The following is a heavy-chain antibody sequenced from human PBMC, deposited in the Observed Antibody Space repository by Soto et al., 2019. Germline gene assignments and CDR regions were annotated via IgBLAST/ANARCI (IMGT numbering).Heavy chain of an antibody. CDR2: IWYDRSNK. CDR1: GFTFSSYG. Sequence: PGGSLRLSCAASGFTFSSYGMHWVRQAPGKGLEWVAVIWYDRSNKYYADSVKGRFTISRDNSKNTLYLQMDSLRVEDTVTYYCAKGSASARPYYFDSWGQGSLVTVSS. V-gene: IGHV3-33*06. CDR3: AKGSASARPYYFDS. J-gene: IGHJ4*02. D-gene: IGHD6-6*01.